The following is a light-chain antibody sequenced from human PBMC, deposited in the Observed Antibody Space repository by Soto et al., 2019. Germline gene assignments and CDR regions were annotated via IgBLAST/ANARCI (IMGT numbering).Light chain of an antibody. V-gene: IGKV1-39*01. CDR3: QQSYSTPRT. Sequence: IAMTQSPSSLSASVGDRVTITCRASQSVRTYLNWYQQKPGKAPKLLIYAASSLQSGVPSTFSGSGSGTDFTLTINSLQPEDFATYYCQQSYSTPRTFGQGTKVEMK. J-gene: IGKJ1*01. CDR1: QSVRTY. CDR2: AAS.